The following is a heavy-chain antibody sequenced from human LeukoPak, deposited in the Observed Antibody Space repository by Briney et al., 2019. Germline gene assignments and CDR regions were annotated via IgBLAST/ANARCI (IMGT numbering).Heavy chain of an antibody. V-gene: IGHV4-39*01. J-gene: IGHJ6*02. D-gene: IGHD6-13*01. Sequence: SETLSLTCTVSGGSISSSSYYWGWIRQPPGKGLEWIGSIYYSGSTYYNPSLKSRATISVDTSKNQFSLKLSSVTAADTAVYYCATVYSSSPTTNYYGMDVWGQGTTVTVSS. CDR1: GGSISSSSYY. CDR3: ATVYSSSPTTNYYGMDV. CDR2: IYYSGST.